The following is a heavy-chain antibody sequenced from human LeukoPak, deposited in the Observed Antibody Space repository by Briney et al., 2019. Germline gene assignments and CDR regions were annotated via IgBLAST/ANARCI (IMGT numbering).Heavy chain of an antibody. D-gene: IGHD2-8*01. CDR3: STDPRLLMY. J-gene: IGHJ4*01. CDR2: ISTSSSYI. Sequence: GGSLRLSCAASGFTFSSYSMNWVRQAPGKGMEWVSSISTSSSYIYYADSVKGRFTISRDNAKNSLYLQMNSLRPEDTALYYCSTDPRLLMYWGHGTLVTVSS. CDR1: GFTFSSYS. V-gene: IGHV3-21*04.